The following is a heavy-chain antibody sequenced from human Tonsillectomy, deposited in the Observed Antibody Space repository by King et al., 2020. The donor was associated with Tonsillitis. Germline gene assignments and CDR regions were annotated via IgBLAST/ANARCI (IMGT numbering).Heavy chain of an antibody. CDR3: ARDYCSGGSCYEGYWFDP. J-gene: IGHJ5*02. CDR2: IYHSGST. Sequence: VQLQESGPGLVKPSGTLSLTCAVSGGSISSSNWWSWVRQPPGKGLEWIGEIYHSGSTNYNPSLKSRVTISVDKSKDQFSLKLSSVTAADTAVYYCARDYCSGGSCYEGYWFDPWGQGTLVTVSS. CDR1: GGSISSSNW. D-gene: IGHD2-15*01. V-gene: IGHV4-4*02.